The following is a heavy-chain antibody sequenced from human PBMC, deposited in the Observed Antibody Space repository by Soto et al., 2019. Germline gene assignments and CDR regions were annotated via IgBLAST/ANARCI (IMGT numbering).Heavy chain of an antibody. CDR1: GFTFSSYA. V-gene: IGHV3-23*01. CDR3: AKGWSSGYYYRAFDI. CDR2: ISGSGGST. J-gene: IGHJ3*02. Sequence: GGSLRLSXAASGFTFSSYAMSWVRQAPGKGLEWVSAISGSGGSTYYADSVKGRFTISRDNSKNTLYLQMNSLRAEDTAVYYCAKGWSSGYYYRAFDIWGQGTMVTVSS. D-gene: IGHD3-22*01.